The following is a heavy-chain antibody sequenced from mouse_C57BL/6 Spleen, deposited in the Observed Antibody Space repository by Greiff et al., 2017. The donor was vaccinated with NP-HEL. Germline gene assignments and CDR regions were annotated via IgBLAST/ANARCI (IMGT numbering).Heavy chain of an antibody. J-gene: IGHJ2*01. CDR1: GYTFTSYW. D-gene: IGHD3-2*02. CDR3: ARTRTAQATYFDD. CDR2: IHPNSGST. Sequence: QVQLQQPGAELVKPGASVKLSCKASGYTFTSYWMHWVKQRPGQGLEWIGMIHPNSGSTNYNEKFKSKATLTVDKSSSTAYMQLSSLTSEDSEVYYCARTRTAQATYFDDWGQGTTLTVSS. V-gene: IGHV1-64*01.